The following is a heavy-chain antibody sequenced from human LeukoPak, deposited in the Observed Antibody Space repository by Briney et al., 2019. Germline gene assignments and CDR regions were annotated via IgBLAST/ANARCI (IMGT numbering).Heavy chain of an antibody. CDR1: GGSISSYY. J-gene: IGHJ3*02. V-gene: IGHV4-59*01. CDR2: IYYSGST. D-gene: IGHD3-22*01. CDR3: ARVANYYDSSGPPGLAVFDI. Sequence: ASETLSLTCTVSGGSISSYYWSWIRQPPGKGLEWIGYIYYSGSTNYNPSLKSRVTISVDTSKNQFSLKLSSVTAADTAVYYCARVANYYDSSGPPGLAVFDIWGQGTMVTVSS.